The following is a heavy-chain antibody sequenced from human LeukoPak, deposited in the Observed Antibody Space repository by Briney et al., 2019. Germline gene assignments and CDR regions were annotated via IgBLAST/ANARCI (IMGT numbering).Heavy chain of an antibody. CDR2: ISSSSSTI. Sequence: PGGSLRLSCAASGFTFSSYSMNWVRQAPGKGLEWVSYISSSSSTIYYADSVKGRFTISRDNAKSSLYLQMNSLRAEDTAVYYCVRDFQGSYGYDNWGQGTLVTVSS. V-gene: IGHV3-48*04. D-gene: IGHD5-18*01. CDR1: GFTFSSYS. J-gene: IGHJ4*02. CDR3: VRDFQGSYGYDN.